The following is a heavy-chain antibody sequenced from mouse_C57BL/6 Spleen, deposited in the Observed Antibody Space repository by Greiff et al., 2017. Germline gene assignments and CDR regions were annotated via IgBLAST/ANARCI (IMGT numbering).Heavy chain of an antibody. V-gene: IGHV14-3*01. Sequence: VHVKQSVAELVRPGASVKLSCTASGFNIKNTYMHWVKQRPEQGLEWIGRIDPANGNTKYAPKFQGKATITADTSSNTAYLQLSSLTSEDTAIYYCARSITTVVERAAWFAYWGQGTLVTVSA. CDR1: GFNIKNTY. CDR3: ARSITTVVERAAWFAY. J-gene: IGHJ3*01. CDR2: IDPANGNT. D-gene: IGHD1-1*01.